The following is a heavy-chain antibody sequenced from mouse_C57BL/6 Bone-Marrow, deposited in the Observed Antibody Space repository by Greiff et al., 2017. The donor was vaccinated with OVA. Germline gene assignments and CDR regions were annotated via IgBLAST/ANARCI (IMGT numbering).Heavy chain of an antibody. Sequence: VQLQQSGAELVRPGASVKLSCKASGYTFTDYYINWVKQRPGQGLEWIARIYPGSGNTYYNEKFKGKATLTAEKSSSTAYMQLSSLTSEDSAVYCCARGYGSSYYAMDYWGQGTSVTVSS. CDR1: GYTFTDYY. CDR3: ARGYGSSYYAMDY. V-gene: IGHV1-76*01. J-gene: IGHJ4*01. D-gene: IGHD1-1*01. CDR2: IYPGSGNT.